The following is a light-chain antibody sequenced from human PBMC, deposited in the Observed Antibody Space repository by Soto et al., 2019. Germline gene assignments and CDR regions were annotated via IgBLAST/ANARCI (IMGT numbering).Light chain of an antibody. CDR3: QQYGSSPIT. V-gene: IGKV3-15*01. CDR1: QSISSN. Sequence: EIMMTQSPATLSVSPGERATLSCRASQSISSNLVWYQQKAGQAPRLLIYGASTRATGIPARFSGSGSGTDFTLTISRLEPEDFAVYYRQQYGSSPITFGQGTRLEIK. J-gene: IGKJ5*01. CDR2: GAS.